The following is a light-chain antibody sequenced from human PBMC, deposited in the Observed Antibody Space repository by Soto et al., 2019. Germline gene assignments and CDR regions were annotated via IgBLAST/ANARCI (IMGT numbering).Light chain of an antibody. J-gene: IGLJ1*01. CDR3: LLSYSGARPHV. CDR2: DTS. Sequence: QTVVTQEPSLTVSPGGTVTLTRGSSTGAVTSAHYPYWFQQKPGQAPRTLIYDTSNKYSWTPARFSGSLLGGKAALTLSGAQPEDEAEYYCLLSYSGARPHVFGSGTKLTVL. V-gene: IGLV7-46*01. CDR1: TGAVTSAHY.